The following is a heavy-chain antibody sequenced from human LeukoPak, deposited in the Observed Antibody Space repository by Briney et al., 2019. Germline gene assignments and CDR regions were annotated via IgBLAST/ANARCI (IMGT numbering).Heavy chain of an antibody. CDR2: IYHSGST. D-gene: IGHD1-26*01. Sequence: PSETLSLTCIVSGGSISSGNFYWGWIRQPPGKGLEWIGEIYHSGSTNYNPSLKSRVTISVDKSKTQFSLKLSSVTAADTAVYYCARDKWEPRYAFDIWGQGTMVTVSS. CDR1: GGSISSGNFY. J-gene: IGHJ3*02. CDR3: ARDKWEPRYAFDI. V-gene: IGHV4-39*07.